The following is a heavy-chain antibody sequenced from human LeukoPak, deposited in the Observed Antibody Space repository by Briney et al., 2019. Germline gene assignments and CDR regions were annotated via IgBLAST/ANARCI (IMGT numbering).Heavy chain of an antibody. CDR2: ISPTYDI. J-gene: IGHJ4*02. CDR1: GFIFSSFA. CDR3: ARDHNWGFDY. D-gene: IGHD7-27*01. Sequence: GGSLRLSCAASGFIFSSFAMNWVRQAPGKGLEWVSYISPTYDIYYSDSVRGRFSISRDNAKNSLYLQMNSLRDEDTAVYYCARDHNWGFDYWGQGTLVAVSS. V-gene: IGHV3-48*02.